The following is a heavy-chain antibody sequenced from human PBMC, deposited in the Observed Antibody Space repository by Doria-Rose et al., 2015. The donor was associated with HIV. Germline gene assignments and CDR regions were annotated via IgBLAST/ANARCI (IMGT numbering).Heavy chain of an antibody. CDR3: ARIKSSRWYHKYYFDF. CDR1: GVSLSSPGMG. J-gene: IGHJ4*02. CDR2: IFSDDER. V-gene: IGHV2-26*01. D-gene: IGHD6-13*01. Sequence: QITLKESGPVLVKPTETLTLTCTVSGVSLSSPGMGVSWIRQPPGKALEWLANIFSDDERSYKTSLKSRLTISRGTSKSQLVLTMTDMYPVDTATYYCARIKSSRWYHKYYFDFWGQGTLVIVSA.